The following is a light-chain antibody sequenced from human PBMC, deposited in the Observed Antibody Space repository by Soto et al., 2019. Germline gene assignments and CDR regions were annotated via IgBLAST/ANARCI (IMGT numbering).Light chain of an antibody. CDR2: AAS. V-gene: IGKV1-27*01. Sequence: DIQMTQSPSSLSASVGDRVTITCRASQSISNYLAWYQQKPGKVPKLLIYAASTLQSGVPSRFSGSGSGTDFTITISSLQPEDVATYYCQKYNSAPWTFGQGTKVEIK. CDR3: QKYNSAPWT. CDR1: QSISNY. J-gene: IGKJ1*01.